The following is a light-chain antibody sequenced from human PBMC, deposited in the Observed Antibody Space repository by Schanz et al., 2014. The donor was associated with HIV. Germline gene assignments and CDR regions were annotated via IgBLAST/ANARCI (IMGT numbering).Light chain of an antibody. V-gene: IGLV2-8*01. CDR2: EVD. CDR1: SSNVGGYNY. CDR3: ASWDFRLNGPV. J-gene: IGLJ7*01. Sequence: QSALTQPPSASGSRGQSVAISCTGSSSNVGGYNYVSWYQQHPGKAPKLMIYEVDKRPSGVPARFSASKSGTSASLDISGLHPDDEADYYCASWDFRLNGPVFGGGTQLTVL.